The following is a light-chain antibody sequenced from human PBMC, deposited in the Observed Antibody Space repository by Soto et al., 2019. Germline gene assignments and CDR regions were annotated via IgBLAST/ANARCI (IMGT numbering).Light chain of an antibody. CDR1: QSISSW. CDR3: QQYDSYST. CDR2: KAS. V-gene: IGKV1-5*03. Sequence: DIQMTQSPSTLSASAGDRVTITCRASQSISSWLAWYQQKPGKAPKLLIYKASNLENGVPSRFSGSGSGTEFTLTISSLQPDDFATYYCQQYDSYSTFGQGTKVDIK. J-gene: IGKJ2*01.